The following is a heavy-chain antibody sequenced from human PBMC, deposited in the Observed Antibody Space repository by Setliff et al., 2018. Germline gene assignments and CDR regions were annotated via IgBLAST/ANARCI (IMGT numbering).Heavy chain of an antibody. J-gene: IGHJ4*02. V-gene: IGHV4-34*10. CDR3: ASGGAGFFTSGR. Sequence: PSETLSLTCAVYGGSFSAYYWSWIRQPPGKGLEWIGEINHSGITNYNPSLKSRVTMSVDASKNQFSLKLNSVTAADTAVYYCASGGAGFFTSGRWGQGTLVTVSS. CDR2: INHSGIT. D-gene: IGHD3-3*01. CDR1: GGSFSAYY.